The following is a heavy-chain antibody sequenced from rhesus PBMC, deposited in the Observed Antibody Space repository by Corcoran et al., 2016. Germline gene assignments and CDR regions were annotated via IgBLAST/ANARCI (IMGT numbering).Heavy chain of an antibody. D-gene: IGHD6-31*01. CDR2: IRSGGCT. Sequence: QVQLQQWGEGLVKPSETLSLTCAVYGGSISSNYWSWIRQPLGKGLEWSGRIRSGGCTNYNPSLKIRASISIDTSQNQFSLKLSSVTAADTAVYYCASTYSSGWYDAFDFWGQRLRVTVSS. J-gene: IGHJ3*01. V-gene: IGHV4-160*01. CDR3: ASTYSSGWYDAFDF. CDR1: GGSISSNY.